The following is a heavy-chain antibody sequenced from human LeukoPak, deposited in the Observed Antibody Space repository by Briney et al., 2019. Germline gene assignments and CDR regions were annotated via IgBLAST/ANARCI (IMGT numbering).Heavy chain of an antibody. CDR2: IYYSGST. CDR3: ARTGYSSSWHY. J-gene: IGHJ4*02. V-gene: IGHV4-39*01. D-gene: IGHD6-13*01. CDR1: GGSISSSSYY. Sequence: TSETLSLTCTVSGGSISSSSYYWGWIRQPPGKGPEWIGSIYYSGSTYDNPSLKSRVTISVDTSKNQFSLKLSSVTAADTAVYDCARTGYSSSWHYWGQGTLVTVSS.